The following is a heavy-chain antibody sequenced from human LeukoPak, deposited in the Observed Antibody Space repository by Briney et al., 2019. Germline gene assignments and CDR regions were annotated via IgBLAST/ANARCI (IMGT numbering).Heavy chain of an antibody. CDR2: IKYDGSEK. CDR3: ARGSFRRGIFDI. CDR1: GFSFRSYW. J-gene: IGHJ3*02. D-gene: IGHD1-26*01. Sequence: GGSLRLSCAVSGFSFRSYWMSWVRHAPGKGLEWVAYIKYDGSEKYYVDSVEGRFTISRDNAKNSLYLQMNSLRAEDTAVYYCARGSFRRGIFDIWGQGTMVTVSS. V-gene: IGHV3-7*01.